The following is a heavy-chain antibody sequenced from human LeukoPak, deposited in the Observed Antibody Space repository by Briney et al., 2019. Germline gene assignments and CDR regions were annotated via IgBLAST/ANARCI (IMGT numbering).Heavy chain of an antibody. J-gene: IGHJ4*02. V-gene: IGHV3-9*01. D-gene: IGHD3/OR15-3a*01. Sequence: PGGSLRLSCAASGFTFDDYAMHWVRQAPGKGLEWVSGISWNSGSIGYADSVKGRFTISRDNAKNSLYLQMNSLRAEDTALYYCATDKAWAGGIDYWGQGTLVTVSS. CDR3: ATDKAWAGGIDY. CDR2: ISWNSGSI. CDR1: GFTFDDYA.